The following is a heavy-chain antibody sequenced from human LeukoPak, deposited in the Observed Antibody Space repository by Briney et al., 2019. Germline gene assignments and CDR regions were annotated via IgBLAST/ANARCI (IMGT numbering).Heavy chain of an antibody. D-gene: IGHD3-22*01. V-gene: IGHV4-4*02. Sequence: SETLSLTCVVSGGSISSSNWWSWVRQPPGKGLEWIGEIYHSGCTNYNPSLKSRVTISVDKSKNQFSLKLSSVTATDTAVYYCARDLEYYYDSSGYGWGQGTLVTVSS. CDR1: GGSISSSNW. J-gene: IGHJ4*02. CDR2: IYHSGCT. CDR3: ARDLEYYYDSSGYG.